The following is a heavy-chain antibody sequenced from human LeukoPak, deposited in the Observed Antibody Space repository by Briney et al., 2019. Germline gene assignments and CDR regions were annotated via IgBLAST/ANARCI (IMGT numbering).Heavy chain of an antibody. CDR1: GGSISSTNYY. D-gene: IGHD1-1*01. V-gene: IGHV4-39*07. CDR3: ARRYNWNDRWD. CDR2: IYYSGST. Sequence: SEPLSLTCTVSGGSISSTNYYWGWIRQPPGKGLEWIGSIYYSGSTYYNPSLKSRLTISLDTSKNQFSLRLSSVTAADTAFYYCARRYNWNDRWDWGQGTLVTVSP. J-gene: IGHJ4*02.